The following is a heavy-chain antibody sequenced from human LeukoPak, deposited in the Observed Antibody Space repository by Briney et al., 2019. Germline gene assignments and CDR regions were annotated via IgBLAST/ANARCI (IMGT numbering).Heavy chain of an antibody. CDR1: GYTFTGYY. CDR2: INPNSGGT. Sequence: GASLKVSCKASGYTFTGYYMHWVRQAPGQGLEWMGWINPNSGGTNYAQKFQGRVTMTTDTSTSTAYMELRSLRSDDTAVYYCAVTMVRGVIRDYWGQGTLVTVSS. J-gene: IGHJ4*02. V-gene: IGHV1-2*02. D-gene: IGHD3-10*01. CDR3: AVTMVRGVIRDY.